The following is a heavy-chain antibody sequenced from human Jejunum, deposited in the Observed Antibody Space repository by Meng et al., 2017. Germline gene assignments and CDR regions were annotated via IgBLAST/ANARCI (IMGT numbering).Heavy chain of an antibody. CDR3: AKGDSSWTGGAFDI. CDR1: GFTFDDYA. Sequence: SLKISCAASGFTFDDYARHWVRQAPGKGLEWVSGISWNSGSIGYADSVKGRFTISRDNAKNSLYLQMNSLRAEDMALYYCAKGDSSWTGGAFDIWGQGTMVTVSS. D-gene: IGHD6-13*01. J-gene: IGHJ3*02. CDR2: ISWNSGSI. V-gene: IGHV3-9*03.